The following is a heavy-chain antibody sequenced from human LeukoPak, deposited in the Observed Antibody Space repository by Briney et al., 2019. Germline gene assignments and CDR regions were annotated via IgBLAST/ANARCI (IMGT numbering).Heavy chain of an antibody. CDR1: GFTFDDYA. V-gene: IGHV3-9*01. CDR2: ISWNSGSI. D-gene: IGHD3-22*01. Sequence: GRSLRLSCAASGFTFDDYAMHWVRQAPGKGLEWVSGISWNSGSIGYADSVKGRFTISRDNAKNSLYLQMNSLRAEDTALHYCAKDAKNYYDSSGYPSAFDIWGQGTMVTVSS. J-gene: IGHJ3*02. CDR3: AKDAKNYYDSSGYPSAFDI.